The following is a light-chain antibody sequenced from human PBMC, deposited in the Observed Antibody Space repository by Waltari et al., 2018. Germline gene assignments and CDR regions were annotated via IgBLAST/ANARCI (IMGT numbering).Light chain of an antibody. CDR3: QQYSSPAT. CDR1: QSVSRS. V-gene: IGKV3-20*01. Sequence: EIVLTQSPATLSLSPGERATLSCRASQSVSRSLAWYQQKPGQSPRLLIHGASSRATGIPDRFSGSGSGTDFTLTISRLEPEDFAVYYCQQYSSPATFGHGTKVEIK. CDR2: GAS. J-gene: IGKJ1*01.